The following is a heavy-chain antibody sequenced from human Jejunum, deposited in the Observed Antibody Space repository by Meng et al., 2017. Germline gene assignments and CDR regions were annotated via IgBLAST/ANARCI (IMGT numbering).Heavy chain of an antibody. CDR2: IYYSENT. CDR3: ARGPWDSSGWPEYFQH. Sequence: QRPPQATGPGRVKPLETLSLTCSVSGASISSSSWYWGWIRQPPGKGLEWIGSIYYSENTYYHPSLKSRVTISVDTSKNQFSLKLSSVTAADTAVYYCARGPWDSSGWPEYFQHWGQGTLVTVSS. D-gene: IGHD6-19*01. V-gene: IGHV4-39*07. J-gene: IGHJ1*01. CDR1: GASISSSSWY.